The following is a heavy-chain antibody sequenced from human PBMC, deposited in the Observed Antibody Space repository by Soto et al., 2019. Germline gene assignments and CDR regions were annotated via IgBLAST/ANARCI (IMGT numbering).Heavy chain of an antibody. J-gene: IGHJ5*02. D-gene: IGHD2-2*01. CDR2: INHSGST. CDR1: GGSFSGYY. Sequence: SETLSLTCAVYGGSFSGYYWSWIRQPPGKGLEWIGEINHSGSTNYNPSLKSRVTISVDTSKNQFSLKLSSVTAADTAVYYCARDVVVVPAARDGNWFDPWGQGTLVTVS. V-gene: IGHV4-34*01. CDR3: ARDVVVVPAARDGNWFDP.